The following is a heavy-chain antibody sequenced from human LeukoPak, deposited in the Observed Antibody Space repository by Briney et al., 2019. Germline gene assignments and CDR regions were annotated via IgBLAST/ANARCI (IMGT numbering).Heavy chain of an antibody. CDR1: GGSISSGGSY. Sequence: PSETLSLTCTVSGGSISSGGSYWSCIRQHPGKGLEWIGYIYYSGSTYYNPSLKSRVTISVDTSKNQFSLKLSSVTAADTAVYYCERVYLRVAGLLWGQGTLVTVSS. CDR3: ERVYLRVAGLL. V-gene: IGHV4-31*03. J-gene: IGHJ4*02. D-gene: IGHD6-19*01. CDR2: IYYSGST.